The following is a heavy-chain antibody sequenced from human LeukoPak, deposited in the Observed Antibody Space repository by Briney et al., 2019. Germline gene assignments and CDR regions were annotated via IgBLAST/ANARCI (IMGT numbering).Heavy chain of an antibody. CDR2: IWYGGSNK. CDR1: GFTFSSYG. Sequence: GGSLRLSCAASGFTFSSYGMHWVRQAPGKGLEWVAVIWYGGSNKYYADSVKGRFTISRDNSKNTLYLQMNSLRAEDTAVYYCAKDANPLGGSYPFDIWGQGTMVTVSS. V-gene: IGHV3-30*02. D-gene: IGHD1-26*01. CDR3: AKDANPLGGSYPFDI. J-gene: IGHJ3*02.